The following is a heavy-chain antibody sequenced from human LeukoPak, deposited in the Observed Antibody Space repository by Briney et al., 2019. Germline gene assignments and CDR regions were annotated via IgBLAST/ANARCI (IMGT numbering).Heavy chain of an antibody. CDR2: IYYSGST. CDR3: ASGRGYSLLIDY. CDR1: GGSISSYY. Sequence: PSETLSLTCTVSGGSISSYYWSWIRQPPGKGLEWIGYIYYSGSTNYNPSLKSRVTISVDTSKNQFSLKLSSVTAADTAVYYCASGRGYSLLIDYWGQGTLVTVSS. J-gene: IGHJ4*02. D-gene: IGHD5-18*01. V-gene: IGHV4-59*01.